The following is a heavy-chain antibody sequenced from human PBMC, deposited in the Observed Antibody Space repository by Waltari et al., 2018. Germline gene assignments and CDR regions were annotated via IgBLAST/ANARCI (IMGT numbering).Heavy chain of an antibody. V-gene: IGHV3-23*04. D-gene: IGHD3-16*01. CDR1: GFTFSSYA. CDR2: ISSSGNDI. CDR3: ATDGWGGAYDS. Sequence: EVHLVESGGGLVHPGGSVRLSCVGSGFTFSSYALGWVRQAPEQWLVGICLISSSGNDICNADPVTVRFSTARDNIKNALILEMRSLSGSARPFYFCATDGWGGAYDSWGQGTLVSV. J-gene: IGHJ4*02.